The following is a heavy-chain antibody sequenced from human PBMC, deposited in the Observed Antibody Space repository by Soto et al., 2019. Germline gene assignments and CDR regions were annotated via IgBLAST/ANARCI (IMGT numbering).Heavy chain of an antibody. J-gene: IGHJ6*02. CDR1: GGSISSGGYY. CDR3: ARVCGGDCHYGMDV. D-gene: IGHD2-21*02. V-gene: IGHV4-31*03. Sequence: QVQLQESGPGLVKPSQTLSLTCTVSGGSISSGGYYWTWIRQHPGKGLEWIGYIYYSGSTYYNPSLKGRVTMSVDTSKIQFSLKLSSVTAADTAVYYCARVCGGDCHYGMDVWGQGTTVTVSS. CDR2: IYYSGST.